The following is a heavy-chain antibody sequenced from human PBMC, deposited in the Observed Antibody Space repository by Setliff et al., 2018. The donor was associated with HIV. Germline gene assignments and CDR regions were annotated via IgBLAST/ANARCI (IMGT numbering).Heavy chain of an antibody. CDR2: ISGSGGST. D-gene: IGHD3-3*01. V-gene: IGHV3-23*01. CDR1: GFTFSSYA. Sequence: GGSLRLSCAASGFTFSSYAMSWVRQAPGKGLEWVSAISGSGGSTYYADSVKGRFTISRDNSKNTLYLQMNSLRAEDTAVYYCAEWFDGYDAFDIWGQGTVVTDSS. CDR3: AEWFDGYDAFDI. J-gene: IGHJ3*02.